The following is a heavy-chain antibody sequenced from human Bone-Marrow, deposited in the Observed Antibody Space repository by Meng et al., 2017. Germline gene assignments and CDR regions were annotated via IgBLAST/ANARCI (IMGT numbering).Heavy chain of an antibody. CDR1: GFTFSSYW. D-gene: IGHD6-19*01. CDR3: ARDGYSSGWYGGYYYYYGMDV. Sequence: GESLKISCAASGFTFSSYWMHWVRQAPGKGLVWVSRINSDGSSTSYADSVKGRFTISRDNAKNTLYLQMISLRAEDTAVYYCARDGYSSGWYGGYYYYYGMDVWGQGTTVTVSS. CDR2: INSDGSST. J-gene: IGHJ6*02. V-gene: IGHV3-74*01.